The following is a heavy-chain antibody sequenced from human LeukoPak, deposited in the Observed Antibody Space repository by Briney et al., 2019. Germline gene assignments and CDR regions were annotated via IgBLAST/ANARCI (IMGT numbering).Heavy chain of an antibody. CDR3: ARETRYDFWSGYFDY. CDR1: GFTFSSYA. D-gene: IGHD3-3*01. J-gene: IGHJ4*02. CDR2: ISYDGSNK. V-gene: IGHV3-30*14. Sequence: PWGSLRLSCAASGFTFSSYAMHWVRQAPGKGLEWVAVISYDGSNKYYADSVKGRFTISRDNSKNTLYLQMNSLRAEDTAVYYCARETRYDFWSGYFDYWGQGTLVTVSS.